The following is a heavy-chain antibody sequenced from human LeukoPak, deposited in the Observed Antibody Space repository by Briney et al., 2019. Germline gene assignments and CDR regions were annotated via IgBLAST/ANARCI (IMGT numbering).Heavy chain of an antibody. Sequence: GGSLRLSCAASGFTFSTFGMHWVRQAPGKGLEWVALVSYDGSTEDYADSVKGRFTISRDNSKNALYLQMNSLRAEDTAVYYCARENHGSFDYWGQGTLVTVSS. V-gene: IGHV3-30*03. CDR1: GFTFSTFG. CDR2: VSYDGSTE. CDR3: ARENHGSFDY. J-gene: IGHJ4*02. D-gene: IGHD1-14*01.